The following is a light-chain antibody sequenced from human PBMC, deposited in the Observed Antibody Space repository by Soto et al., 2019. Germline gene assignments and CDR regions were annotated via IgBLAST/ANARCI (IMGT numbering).Light chain of an antibody. CDR2: AAS. Sequence: EIKMTPTTSSVCVYVRPRVTTTCRPDQIIRGYLNWYQQKPGKAPKLLIYAASSLQDGVPSRFSGSGSGTDLTLTISSLQPEDFATYYCHKRYSVRACGQGT. CDR1: QIIRGY. J-gene: IGKJ5*01. V-gene: IGKV1-39*01. CDR3: HKRYSVRA.